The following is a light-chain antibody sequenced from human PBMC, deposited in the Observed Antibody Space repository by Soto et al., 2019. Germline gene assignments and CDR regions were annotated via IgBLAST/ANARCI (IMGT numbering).Light chain of an antibody. CDR3: SSYADTNNYV. V-gene: IGLV2-8*01. J-gene: IGLJ1*01. CDR1: SSDVGTYNF. CDR2: EVS. Sequence: QSVLTHPPSASGSPGQSVTISCTGTSSDVGTYNFVSWYQQHPGKAPKLMVYEVSMRPSGVPDRFSGSKSGNTASLTVSGLQAEDEADYFCSSYADTNNYVFGTGTKVTVL.